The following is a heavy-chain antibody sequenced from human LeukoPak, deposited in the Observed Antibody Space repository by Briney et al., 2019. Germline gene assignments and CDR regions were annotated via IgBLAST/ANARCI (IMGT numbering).Heavy chain of an antibody. CDR1: GFTFSSYA. V-gene: IGHV3-11*01. J-gene: IGHJ4*02. CDR3: ARDPGITMVRGVPHHYFDY. D-gene: IGHD3-10*01. CDR2: ISSSGSTI. Sequence: AGGSLRLSCAASGFTFSSYAMSWIRQAPGKGLEWVSYISSSGSTIYYADSVKGRFTISRDNAKNSLYLQMNSLRAEGTAVYYCARDPGITMVRGVPHHYFDYWGQGTLVTVSS.